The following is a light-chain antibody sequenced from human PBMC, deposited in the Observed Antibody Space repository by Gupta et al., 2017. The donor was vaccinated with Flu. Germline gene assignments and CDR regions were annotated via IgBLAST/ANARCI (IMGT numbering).Light chain of an antibody. Sequence: STVSASVVARVSVPCLDSKSSSSWLPWFQQRPGKVPKRLMYKVSCLETGVPSRFSCGGSGTEFTLKLSRLQPDDFGIYFCMQDAHWPRAFGQGTTVEIK. J-gene: IGKJ1*01. CDR1: KSSSSW. CDR3: MQDAHWPRA. CDR2: KVS. V-gene: IGKV1-5*03.